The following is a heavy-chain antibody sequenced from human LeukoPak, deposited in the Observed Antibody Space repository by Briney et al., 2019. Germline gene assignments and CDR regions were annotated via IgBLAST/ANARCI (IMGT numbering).Heavy chain of an antibody. CDR1: GGSISSGGHY. V-gene: IGHV4-61*02. D-gene: IGHD3-10*01. CDR3: ARDQTYSGSGIYTYFDY. J-gene: IGHJ4*02. CDR2: ISSTGST. Sequence: LRLSCTVSGGSISSGGHYWSWIRQPAGKGLEYVGRISSTGSTNYNPSLRSRVTISADTSKNHFSLKLTSVTAADTAVYYCARDQTYSGSGIYTYFDYWGQEILVTVSS.